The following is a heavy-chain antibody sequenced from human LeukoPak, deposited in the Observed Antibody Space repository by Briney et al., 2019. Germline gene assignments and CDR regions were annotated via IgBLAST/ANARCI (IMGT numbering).Heavy chain of an antibody. J-gene: IGHJ4*02. CDR3: ARHVWGKYQLLWRFRGPNFDY. CDR2: IYYSGST. Sequence: TTSETLSLTCTVSGGSISSSSYYWGWIRQPPGKGLEWIGSIYYSGSTYYNPSLKSRVTISVDTSKNQFSLKLSSVTAADTAVYYCARHVWGKYQLLWRFRGPNFDYWGQGTLVTVSS. D-gene: IGHD2-2*01. CDR1: GGSISSSSYY. V-gene: IGHV4-39*01.